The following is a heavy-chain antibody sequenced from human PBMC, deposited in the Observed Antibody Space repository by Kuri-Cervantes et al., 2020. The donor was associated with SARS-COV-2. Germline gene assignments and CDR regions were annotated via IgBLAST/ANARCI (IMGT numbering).Heavy chain of an antibody. V-gene: IGHV3-30*18. D-gene: IGHD1-7*01. CDR1: GFTFRNYG. J-gene: IGHJ6*02. Sequence: GESLKISCAASGFTFRNYGMHWVRQAPGKGLEWVALISYDETYKYYADSVEGRFTISRDNSENTLYLQMNSLRAEDTAVYFCAKDPTAATEYYYAMDVWGQGTTVTVSS. CDR3: AKDPTAATEYYYAMDV. CDR2: ISYDETYK.